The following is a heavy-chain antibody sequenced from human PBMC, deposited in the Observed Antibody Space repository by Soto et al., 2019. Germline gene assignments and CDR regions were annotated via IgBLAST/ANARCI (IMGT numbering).Heavy chain of an antibody. Sequence: SETLSLTCAVYGGSFSGYYWSWIRQPPGKGLEWIGEINHSGSTNYNPSLKSRVTISVDTSKNQFSLKLSSVTAADTAVYYCARGVYDFWSGYPGNFDYWGQGTLVTVSS. V-gene: IGHV4-34*01. D-gene: IGHD3-3*01. CDR2: INHSGST. CDR3: ARGVYDFWSGYPGNFDY. CDR1: GGSFSGYY. J-gene: IGHJ4*02.